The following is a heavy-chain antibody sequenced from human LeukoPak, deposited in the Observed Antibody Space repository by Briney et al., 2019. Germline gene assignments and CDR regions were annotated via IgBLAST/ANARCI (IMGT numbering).Heavy chain of an antibody. V-gene: IGHV1-18*01. CDR2: ISAYNGNT. CDR1: GYTFTSYG. Sequence: ASVKVSCKASGYTFTSYGISWVRQAPGQGLEWMGWISAYNGNTNYAQKLQGRVTMTTDTSTSTAYMELRSLRFDDTAVYYCARDSGGYDILTGYYSYNNWFDPWGQGTLVTVSS. D-gene: IGHD3-9*01. CDR3: ARDSGGYDILTGYYSYNNWFDP. J-gene: IGHJ5*02.